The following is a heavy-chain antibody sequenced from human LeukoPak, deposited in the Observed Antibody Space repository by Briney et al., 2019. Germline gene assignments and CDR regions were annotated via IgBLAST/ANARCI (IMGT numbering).Heavy chain of an antibody. CDR3: ARGGLYSSSSGDY. Sequence: TWGSLRLSCAASGFTFSSYGMHWVRQAPGKGLVWVSRINSDGSNTSYADSVKGRFTISRDNAKNTLYLQMNSLRAEDTAVYYCARGGLYSSSSGDYWGQETLVTVSS. CDR1: GFTFSSYG. J-gene: IGHJ4*02. CDR2: INSDGSNT. V-gene: IGHV3-74*01. D-gene: IGHD6-6*01.